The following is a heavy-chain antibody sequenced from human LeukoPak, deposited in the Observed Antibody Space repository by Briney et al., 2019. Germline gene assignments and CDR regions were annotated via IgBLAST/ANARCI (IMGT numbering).Heavy chain of an antibody. CDR1: GGSISSYY. CDR2: IYYSGST. CDR3: ARDTGDSSGSRWFDP. Sequence: SETLSLTCTVSGGSISSYYWSWIRQPPGKGLEWIGYIYYSGSTNYNPSLKSRVTISVDTSKTQFSLKLSSVTAADTAVYYCARDTGDSSGSRWFDPWGQGTLVTVSS. D-gene: IGHD3-22*01. V-gene: IGHV4-59*01. J-gene: IGHJ5*02.